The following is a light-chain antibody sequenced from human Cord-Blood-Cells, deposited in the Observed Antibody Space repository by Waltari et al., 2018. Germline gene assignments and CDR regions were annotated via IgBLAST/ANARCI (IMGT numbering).Light chain of an antibody. CDR1: SSDVGGYNL. CDR3: CSYAGSSTYV. CDR2: EGS. V-gene: IGLV2-23*01. J-gene: IGLJ1*01. Sequence: QSALTQPASLSGSPGQSITISCTGTSSDVGGYNLVSWYQQHPGKASKLMIYEGSKRPSVVSNRFSGSKSGNTASLTIAGLQAEDEADYYCCSYAGSSTYVFGTGTKVTVL.